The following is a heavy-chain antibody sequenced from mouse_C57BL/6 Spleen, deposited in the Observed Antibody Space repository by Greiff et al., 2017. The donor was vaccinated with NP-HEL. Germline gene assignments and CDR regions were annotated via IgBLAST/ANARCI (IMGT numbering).Heavy chain of an antibody. J-gene: IGHJ3*01. CDR1: GYAFSSSW. Sequence: QVQLQQSGPELVKPGASVKISCKASGYAFSSSWMNWVKQRPGKGLEWIGRIYPGDGDTNYNGKFKGKATLTADNSSSTANMQLSGLTSEDSAVYFCERCGNGNYEGFAYWGQGTLVTVSA. D-gene: IGHD2-1*01. V-gene: IGHV1-82*01. CDR3: ERCGNGNYEGFAY. CDR2: IYPGDGDT.